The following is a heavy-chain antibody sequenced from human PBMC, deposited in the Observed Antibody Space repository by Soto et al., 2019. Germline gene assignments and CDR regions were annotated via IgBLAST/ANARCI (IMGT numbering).Heavy chain of an antibody. CDR1: GFTFSNYA. J-gene: IGHJ4*02. Sequence: EVQLLESGGGLVQPGRSLRLSCAASGFTFSNYAMSWVRQAPGQGLDWVSAISGSGGTTYYADSVKGRFPISRDNSKNTLFLQMNSLRAEDAAVYYCATVFVETGSNSGWPWSFHYWGQGTLVTVSS. D-gene: IGHD6-25*01. V-gene: IGHV3-23*01. CDR2: ISGSGGTT. CDR3: ATVFVETGSNSGWPWSFHY.